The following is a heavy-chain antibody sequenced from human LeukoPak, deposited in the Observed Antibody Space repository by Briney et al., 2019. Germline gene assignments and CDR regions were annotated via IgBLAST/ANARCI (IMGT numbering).Heavy chain of an antibody. Sequence: PSETLSLTCAVSGGSFSGYYWTWIRQPPGKGLEWIGEINHSGRANYNPSLKSRVTISLDTSKNQFSLKLSSVTAADTAVYYCARGQGTVTTHWGQGTLVTVSS. CDR1: GGSFSGYY. V-gene: IGHV4-34*01. CDR2: INHSGRA. CDR3: ARGQGTVTTH. D-gene: IGHD4-17*01. J-gene: IGHJ4*02.